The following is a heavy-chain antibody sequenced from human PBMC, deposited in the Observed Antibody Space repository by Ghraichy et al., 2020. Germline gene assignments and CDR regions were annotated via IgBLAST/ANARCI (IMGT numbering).Heavy chain of an antibody. J-gene: IGHJ4*02. CDR3: ARAPGEGYSYGFDY. D-gene: IGHD5-18*01. Sequence: GGSLRLSCAASGFTFSSYAMHWVRQAPGKGLEWVAVISYDGSNKYYADSVKGRFTISRDNSKNTLYLQMNSLRAEDTAVYYCARAPGEGYSYGFDYWGQGTLVTVSS. CDR1: GFTFSSYA. V-gene: IGHV3-30-3*01. CDR2: ISYDGSNK.